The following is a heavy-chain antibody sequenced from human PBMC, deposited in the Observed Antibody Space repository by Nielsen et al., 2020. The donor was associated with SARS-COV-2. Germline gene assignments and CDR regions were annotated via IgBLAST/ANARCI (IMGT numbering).Heavy chain of an antibody. CDR2: IIPILGIA. CDR3: ASLYSTPETSEYIVVAPAVDYYYGMDV. D-gene: IGHD2-2*01. J-gene: IGHJ6*02. V-gene: IGHV1-69*02. Sequence: WVRQAPGQGLEWMGRIIPILGIANYAQKFQGRVTITADKSTSTAYMELSSLRSEDTAVYYCASLYSTPETSEYIVVAPAVDYYYGMDVWGQGTTVTVSS.